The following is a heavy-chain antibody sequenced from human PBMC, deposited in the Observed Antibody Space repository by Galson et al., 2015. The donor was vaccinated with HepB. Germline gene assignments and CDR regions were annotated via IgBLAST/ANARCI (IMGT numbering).Heavy chain of an antibody. D-gene: IGHD2-2*01. V-gene: IGHV7-4-1*02. CDR2: INTNTGNP. Sequence: SVKVSCKASGYTFTSYAMNWVRQAPGQGLEWMGWINTNTGNPTYAQGFTGRFVFSLDTSVSTAYLQISSLKAEDTAVYYCARGIVVVPAAMYHYYYGMDVWGQGTTVTVSS. CDR3: ARGIVVVPAAMYHYYYGMDV. J-gene: IGHJ6*02. CDR1: GYTFTSYA.